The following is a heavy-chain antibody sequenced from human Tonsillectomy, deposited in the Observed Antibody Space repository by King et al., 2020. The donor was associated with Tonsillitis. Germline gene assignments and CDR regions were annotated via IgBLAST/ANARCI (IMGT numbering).Heavy chain of an antibody. J-gene: IGHJ4*02. Sequence: VQLVESGGGLVQPGGSLRLSCEASGFTFSNFWMSWVRQAPGKGLEWVANIKQDGSEKYYVDSVKGRFTISRDNAKNSLYLQVNSLRAEDTAVYYCARGIGTLFDYWGQGTLVTVSS. CDR3: ARGIGTLFDY. CDR2: IKQDGSEK. D-gene: IGHD3-10*01. CDR1: GFTFSNFW. V-gene: IGHV3-7*03.